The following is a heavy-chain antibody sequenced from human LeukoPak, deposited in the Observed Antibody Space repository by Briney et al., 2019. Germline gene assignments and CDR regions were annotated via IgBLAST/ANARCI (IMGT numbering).Heavy chain of an antibody. D-gene: IGHD3-10*01. J-gene: IGHJ4*02. CDR3: AKDSPPFLPYGSGLIDY. V-gene: IGHV3-21*04. CDR2: ISSSSSYI. Sequence: GGSLRLSCAASGFTFSSYSMNWVRQAPGKGLEWVSSISSSSSYIYYADSVKGRFTISRDNSKNTLYLQMNSLRAEDTAVYYCAKDSPPFLPYGSGLIDYWGQGTLVTVSS. CDR1: GFTFSSYS.